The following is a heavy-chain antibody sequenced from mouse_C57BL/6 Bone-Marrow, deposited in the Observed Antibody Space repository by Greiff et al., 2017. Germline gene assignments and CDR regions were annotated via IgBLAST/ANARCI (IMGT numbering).Heavy chain of an antibody. CDR2: INPSTGGT. CDR3: ARLGIYDDYVRLYYAIGD. Sequence: VQLQQSGPELVKPGASVKISCKASGYSFTGYYMNWVKQSPEKSLEWIGEINPSTGGTTYNQKFKAKATLTVDTSSSTAYMQLKSLTSEDSAVXHCARLGIYDDYVRLYYAIGDWGQGTSVTVSS. V-gene: IGHV1-42*01. D-gene: IGHD2-4*01. J-gene: IGHJ4*01. CDR1: GYSFTGYY.